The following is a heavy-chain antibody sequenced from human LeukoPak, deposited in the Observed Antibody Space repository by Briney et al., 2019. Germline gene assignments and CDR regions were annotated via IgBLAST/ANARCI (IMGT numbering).Heavy chain of an antibody. D-gene: IGHD6-25*01. CDR3: ARRSKAYSSGEYYFDY. Sequence: PGGSLILSCAASGFTFSDYYMSWIRQAPGKGLEWVSYISSSSSYTNYADSVKGRFTISRDNAKNSLYLQMNSLRAEDTAVYYCARRSKAYSSGEYYFDYWGQGTLVTVSS. CDR2: ISSSSSYT. V-gene: IGHV3-11*06. J-gene: IGHJ4*02. CDR1: GFTFSDYY.